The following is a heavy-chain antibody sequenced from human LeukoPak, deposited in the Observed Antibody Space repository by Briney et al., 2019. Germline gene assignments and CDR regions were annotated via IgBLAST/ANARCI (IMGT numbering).Heavy chain of an antibody. J-gene: IGHJ6*02. D-gene: IGHD6-13*01. Sequence: ASVKVSCKASGYTFTDYYLHWVRQAPGQGLEWMGWINANSGDTKYAQRFQGRVTMTRDTPITTAYMELSRLTSDDTALYFCAGEGVAALLRSVDVWGQGTTVTVSS. CDR3: AGEGVAALLRSVDV. CDR1: GYTFTDYY. V-gene: IGHV1-2*02. CDR2: INANSGDT.